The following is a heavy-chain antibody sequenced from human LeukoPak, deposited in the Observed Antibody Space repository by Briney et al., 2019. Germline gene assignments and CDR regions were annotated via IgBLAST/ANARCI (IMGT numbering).Heavy chain of an antibody. CDR2: FDPEDGET. V-gene: IGHV1-24*01. Sequence: GSVKVSCKVSGYTLTELSMHWVRQAPGKGLEWMGGFDPEDGETIYAQKFQGRVTMTEDTSTDTAYMELSSLRSEDTAVYYCATSPPPVYDSSGYSYWGQGTLVTVSS. J-gene: IGHJ4*02. CDR1: GYTLTELS. D-gene: IGHD3-22*01. CDR3: ATSPPPVYDSSGYSY.